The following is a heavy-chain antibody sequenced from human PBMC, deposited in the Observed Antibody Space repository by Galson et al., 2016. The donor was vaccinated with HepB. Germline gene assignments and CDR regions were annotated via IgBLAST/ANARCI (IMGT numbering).Heavy chain of an antibody. CDR1: GFTFSNYA. Sequence: SLRLSCAASGFTFSNYAMSWVRQVPRKGLEWVSSIGDSGGSPSYADSVEGRFTISRDNSKNTLHLQMNSLRAEDTATYYCVTTDYYITRYFVHWGQGALVTVSS. J-gene: IGHJ4*02. V-gene: IGHV3-23*01. CDR2: IGDSGGSP. D-gene: IGHD3-10*01. CDR3: VTTDYYITRYFVH.